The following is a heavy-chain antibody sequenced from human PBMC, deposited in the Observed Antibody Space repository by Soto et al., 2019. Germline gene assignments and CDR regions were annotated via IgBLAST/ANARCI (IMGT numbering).Heavy chain of an antibody. Sequence: PGGSLRLSCAASGFTFSSYSMNWVRQAPGKGLEWVSYISSSSSTIYYADSVKGRFTISRDNAKNSLYLQMNSLRAEDTAVYYCARESFSPPNYYYYYMDVWGKGTTVTVS. CDR3: ARESFSPPNYYYYYMDV. J-gene: IGHJ6*03. CDR1: GFTFSSYS. D-gene: IGHD3-3*01. CDR2: ISSSSSTI. V-gene: IGHV3-48*01.